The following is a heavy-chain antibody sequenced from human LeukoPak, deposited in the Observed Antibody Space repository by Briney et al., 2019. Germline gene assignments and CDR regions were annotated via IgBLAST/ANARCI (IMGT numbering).Heavy chain of an antibody. J-gene: IGHJ4*02. CDR3: ARAPSLLLWFGEYFDY. CDR1: GFTFSSYA. Sequence: GGSLRLSCAASGFTFSSYAMHWDRQAPGKGLEGVVVISYDGSNKYYADSVKGRFTISRDNSRNTLYLQMNGLRAEDTAVYYCARAPSLLLWFGEYFDYWGEGTLVTVSS. D-gene: IGHD3-10*01. CDR2: ISYDGSNK. V-gene: IGHV3-30*04.